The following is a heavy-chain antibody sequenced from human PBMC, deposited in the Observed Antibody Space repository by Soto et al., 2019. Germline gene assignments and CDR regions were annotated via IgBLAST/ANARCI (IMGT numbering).Heavy chain of an antibody. CDR2: IRGSGGIT. J-gene: IGHJ4*02. Sequence: EVPLLESGGGLVQPGGSLRLSCAASGFTFSAYDMSWVRQAPGKGLEWVSGIRGSGGITQYADSVKGRFTISRDNSKNTLYLQMNSLRAEDTAVYFCAKDLWELSYYFDYWGQGSLVTVSS. CDR3: AKDLWELSYYFDY. V-gene: IGHV3-23*01. CDR1: GFTFSAYD. D-gene: IGHD1-26*01.